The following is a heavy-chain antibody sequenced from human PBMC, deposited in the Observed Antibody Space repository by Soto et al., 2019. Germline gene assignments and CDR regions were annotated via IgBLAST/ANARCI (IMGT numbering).Heavy chain of an antibody. D-gene: IGHD4-4*01. J-gene: IGHJ6*03. Sequence: SETLSLTCAVYGGSFSGYYWSWIRQPTGKGLEWIGEINHSGSTNYNPSLKSRVTISVDTSKNQFSLKLSSVTAADTAVYYCARRGVIMSSNSPYYYYYYMDVWGKGTTVTVSS. CDR3: ARRGVIMSSNSPYYYYYYMDV. V-gene: IGHV4-34*01. CDR2: INHSGST. CDR1: GGSFSGYY.